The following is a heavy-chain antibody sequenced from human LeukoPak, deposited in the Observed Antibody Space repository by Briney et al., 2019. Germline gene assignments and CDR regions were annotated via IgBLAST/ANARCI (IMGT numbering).Heavy chain of an antibody. J-gene: IGHJ4*01. V-gene: IGHV4-31*09. CDR1: GGSISSGGYY. CDR2: IYYSGST. D-gene: IGHD3-22*01. Sequence: SETLSLTCTVSGGSISSGGYYWSWIRQHPGKGLEWIGYIYYSGSTNSNPSLKSRVTMSIDKSKNQYSLKLTSVTAADTAVYYCATYYDSIGYRFDHWGQGTLVTVSS. CDR3: ATYYDSIGYRFDH.